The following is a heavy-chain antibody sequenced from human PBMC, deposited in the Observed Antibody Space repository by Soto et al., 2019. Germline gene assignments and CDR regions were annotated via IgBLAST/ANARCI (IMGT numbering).Heavy chain of an antibody. V-gene: IGHV3-23*01. Sequence: EVQLLESGGGLVQPGGSLRLSCAASGFTFSSYAMSWVRQAPGKGPEWVSAISGSGGSTYYADSVKGRFTISRDNSKNTLYLQMNSLRAEDTAVYYCAKITNYGDYYSLYDYWGQGTLVTVSS. D-gene: IGHD4-17*01. J-gene: IGHJ4*02. CDR3: AKITNYGDYYSLYDY. CDR2: ISGSGGST. CDR1: GFTFSSYA.